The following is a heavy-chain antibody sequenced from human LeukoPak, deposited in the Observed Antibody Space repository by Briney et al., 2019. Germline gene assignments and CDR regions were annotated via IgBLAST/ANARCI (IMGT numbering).Heavy chain of an antibody. V-gene: IGHV3-48*01. Sequence: GGSLRLSCAASGFTFSSYSMNWVRQAPGKGLEWGSYISGSSSTIYYADSVKGRFTISRDNGKNTLYLQMNSLRAEDTAVYYCARGPTYYDSSGQVPFDYWGQGTLVTVSS. J-gene: IGHJ4*02. CDR2: ISGSSSTI. D-gene: IGHD3-22*01. CDR3: ARGPTYYDSSGQVPFDY. CDR1: GFTFSSYS.